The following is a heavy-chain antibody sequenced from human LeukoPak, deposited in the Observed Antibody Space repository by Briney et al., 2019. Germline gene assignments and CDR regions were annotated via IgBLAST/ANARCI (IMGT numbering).Heavy chain of an antibody. CDR3: ARLVSGTTGDY. V-gene: IGHV4-39*01. D-gene: IGHD1-26*01. Sequence: SETLSLTCTVSGGSISGSSYYWGWIRQPPGKGLEWIGSIYYSGSTYYNPSLKSRVTISVDTSKNQFSLKLSSVTAADTAVYYCARLVSGTTGDYWGQGTLVTVSS. J-gene: IGHJ4*02. CDR2: IYYSGST. CDR1: GGSISGSSYY.